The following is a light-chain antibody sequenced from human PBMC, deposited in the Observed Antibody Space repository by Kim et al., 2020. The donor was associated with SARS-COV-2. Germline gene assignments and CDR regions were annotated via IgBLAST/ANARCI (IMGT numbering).Light chain of an antibody. Sequence: PGQTARITCSGDVLPKQYAYWYQQKPGQAPVLVIYKDSERPSGIPERFSGSSSGTTVTLTISGVQAEDEADYYCQSADSSGTYVVFGGGTQLTVL. CDR3: QSADSSGTYVV. V-gene: IGLV3-25*03. J-gene: IGLJ2*01. CDR2: KDS. CDR1: VLPKQY.